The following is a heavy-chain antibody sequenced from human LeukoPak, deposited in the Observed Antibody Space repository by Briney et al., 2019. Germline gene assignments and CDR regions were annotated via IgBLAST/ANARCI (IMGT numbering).Heavy chain of an antibody. CDR3: ARGTGYNTGRSVDY. CDR1: GFTFSSYS. Sequence: GGSLRLSCTASGFTFSSYSMTWVRQAPGKGLEWVSAISGSGGSTYYADSVKGRFTISRDNSKNTLYLQTNSLRAEDTAVYDCARGTGYNTGRSVDYWGQGTLVTVSS. D-gene: IGHD6-25*01. J-gene: IGHJ4*02. CDR2: ISGSGGST. V-gene: IGHV3-23*01.